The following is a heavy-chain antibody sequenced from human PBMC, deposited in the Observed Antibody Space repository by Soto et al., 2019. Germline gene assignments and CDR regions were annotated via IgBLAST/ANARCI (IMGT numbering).Heavy chain of an antibody. Sequence: SETLSLTCAVYGGSFSGYYWSWIRQPPGKGLEWIGEINHSGSTNYNPSLKSRVTISVDTSKNQFSLKLSSVTAADTAVYYCARGLLAAADPAGPLSGYWFDPWGQGTLVTVSS. J-gene: IGHJ5*02. CDR2: INHSGST. CDR3: ARGLLAAADPAGPLSGYWFDP. D-gene: IGHD6-13*01. V-gene: IGHV4-34*01. CDR1: GGSFSGYY.